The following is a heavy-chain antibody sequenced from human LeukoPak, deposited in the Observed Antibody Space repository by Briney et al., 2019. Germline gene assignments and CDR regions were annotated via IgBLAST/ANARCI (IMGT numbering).Heavy chain of an antibody. Sequence: GESLKISCKGSGYSFTTYWIGWVRQMPGKGLEWMGIIYPSDSDIRISPSFQGQVTISVDKSINTAYLHWSSLKASDTAIYYCARRAVVIGVGYFDYWGQGTLVTVSS. CDR2: IYPSDSDI. V-gene: IGHV5-51*01. CDR1: GYSFTTYW. D-gene: IGHD4-23*01. CDR3: ARRAVVIGVGYFDY. J-gene: IGHJ4*02.